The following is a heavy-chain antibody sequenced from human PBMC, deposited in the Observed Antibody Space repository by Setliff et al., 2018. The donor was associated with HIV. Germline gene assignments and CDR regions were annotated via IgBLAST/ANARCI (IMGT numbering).Heavy chain of an antibody. J-gene: IGHJ3*02. V-gene: IGHV3-13*03. D-gene: IGHD4-4*01. CDR1: GFTFSSYD. CDR3: AGIGDYSISGVAFHI. CDR2: IGTAGDT. Sequence: GGSLRLSCAACGFTFSSYDMHWVRQATGKGLEWVSAIGTAGDTYYPGSVKGQFTISRENAKNSLYLQMNSLTAGDTAVYFCAGIGDYSISGVAFHIWGQGTMVTVSS.